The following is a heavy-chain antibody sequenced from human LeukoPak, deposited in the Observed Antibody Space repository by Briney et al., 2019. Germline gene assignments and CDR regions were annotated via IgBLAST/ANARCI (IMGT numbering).Heavy chain of an antibody. Sequence: SETLSLTCTVSGDSISSGGYYWSWIRQHPGKGLEWIGYIYYSGSTYYNPSLKSRVTISVDTSKNQFSLKLSSVTAADTAVYYCARGAFYDGNNFDYWGQGTLVTVSS. CDR3: ARGAFYDGNNFDY. CDR2: IYYSGST. D-gene: IGHD4-23*01. J-gene: IGHJ4*02. CDR1: GDSISSGGYY. V-gene: IGHV4-31*03.